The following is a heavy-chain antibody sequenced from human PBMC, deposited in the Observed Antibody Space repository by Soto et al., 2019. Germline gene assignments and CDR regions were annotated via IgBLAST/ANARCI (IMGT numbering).Heavy chain of an antibody. CDR3: ARDRDGPLDY. V-gene: IGHV4-31*03. CDR2: IYYSGST. J-gene: IGHJ4*02. Sequence: QVQLQESGPGLVKPSQTLSLTCTVSGGSISSGGYYWSWIRQHPGKGLEGIGYIYYSGSTFYSPSLQSRVTISLYTSKNQFSLKLSKMTAADTAVYYCARDRDGPLDYWGQGTPVTVSS. CDR1: GGSISSGGYY.